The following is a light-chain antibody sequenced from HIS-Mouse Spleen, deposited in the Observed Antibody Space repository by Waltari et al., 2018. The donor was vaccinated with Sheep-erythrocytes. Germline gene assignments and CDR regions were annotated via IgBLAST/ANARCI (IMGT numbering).Light chain of an antibody. CDR1: SSDVGSYNL. Sequence: QSALTQPASVSGSPGQSITISCTGTSSDVGSYNLVSWYQQHPGKAPKIMIYEDSKRPSGIPEIFSGSTSGTMATLTISGAQVEDEADYYGYSTDSSGNHWVFGGGTKLTVL. CDR3: YSTDSSGNHWV. V-gene: IGLV2-23*01. CDR2: EDS. J-gene: IGLJ3*02.